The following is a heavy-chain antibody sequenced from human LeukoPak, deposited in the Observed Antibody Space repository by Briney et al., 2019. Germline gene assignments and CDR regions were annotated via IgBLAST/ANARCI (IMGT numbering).Heavy chain of an antibody. V-gene: IGHV1-8*01. CDR1: GYTFTSYD. CDR3: ARLYYGSGSYYNVRDY. J-gene: IGHJ4*02. CDR2: MNPNSGNT. D-gene: IGHD3-10*01. Sequence: GASVKVSCKASGYTFTSYDINWVRQATGQGLEWMGWMNPNSGNTGYAQKFQGRVTMTRNTSISTAYMELSSLRSEDTAVYYCARLYYGSGSYYNVRDYWGQGTLVTVSS.